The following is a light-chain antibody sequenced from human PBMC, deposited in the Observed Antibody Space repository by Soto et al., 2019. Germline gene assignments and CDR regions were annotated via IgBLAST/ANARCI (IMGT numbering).Light chain of an antibody. CDR3: QQYTNWPLT. CDR2: DAS. Sequence: EIMMTQSPVTLSVSPGEGVTLSCRASQSVYSNLAWYQQKPGQAPRLLIYDASARPPDIPARFSGSGSGTDFTLTVSRLQSEDFAVYYCQQYTNWPLTFGGGTRVEIK. V-gene: IGKV3-15*01. CDR1: QSVYSN. J-gene: IGKJ4*01.